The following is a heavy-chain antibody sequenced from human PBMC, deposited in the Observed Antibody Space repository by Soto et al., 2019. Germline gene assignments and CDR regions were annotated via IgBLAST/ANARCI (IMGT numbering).Heavy chain of an antibody. V-gene: IGHV3-33*01. J-gene: IGHJ4*02. Sequence: GGSLRLSCAASGFSFSSYGMHWVRQAPGKGLEWVAVIWYDGSNKYYADSVKGRFTISRDTSKNTLYLQMNSLRAEDTAVYYCAREEGYCSGCSCLRSLDYWGQGTLVTVSS. CDR3: AREEGYCSGCSCLRSLDY. CDR2: IWYDGSNK. CDR1: GFSFSSYG. D-gene: IGHD2-15*01.